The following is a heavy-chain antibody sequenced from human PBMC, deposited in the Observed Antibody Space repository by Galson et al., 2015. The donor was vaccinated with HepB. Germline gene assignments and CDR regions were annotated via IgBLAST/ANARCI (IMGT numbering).Heavy chain of an antibody. CDR3: ARGDGSIWYSY. Sequence: SLRLSCAASGFTFSSYWMNWARQAPGKGLEWVAAIKQDGSEKYYVDSVKGRFTISRDNAKNSLDLQMNSLRADDTAVYYCARGDGSIWYSYWGQGILVTVSS. V-gene: IGHV3-7*03. CDR1: GFTFSSYW. J-gene: IGHJ4*02. D-gene: IGHD6-13*01. CDR2: IKQDGSEK.